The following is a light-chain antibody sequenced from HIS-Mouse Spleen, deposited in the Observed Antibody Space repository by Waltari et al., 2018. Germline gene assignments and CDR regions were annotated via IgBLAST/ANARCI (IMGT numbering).Light chain of an antibody. CDR2: EDN. Sequence: NFMLTQPHSVSESPGKTVTISCTGSSGTIASTYVQWYQQRPGSAPTTVIYEDNQRPSGVPDRFSGSIDSSSNSASLTISGLKTEDEADYYCQSYDSSNVVFGGGTKLTVL. J-gene: IGLJ2*01. CDR1: SGTIASTY. V-gene: IGLV6-57*02. CDR3: QSYDSSNVV.